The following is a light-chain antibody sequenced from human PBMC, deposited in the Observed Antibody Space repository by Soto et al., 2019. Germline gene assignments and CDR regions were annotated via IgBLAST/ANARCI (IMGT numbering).Light chain of an antibody. V-gene: IGKV3-15*01. CDR1: QSVSIN. J-gene: IGKJ1*01. CDR3: QQYNEWPPWT. Sequence: EVVMTQSPATLSVSPGENVTLSCRASQSVSINFAWYQQKPGQAPRLIIYVASARATGVPPRFSGSGSGTEFTLIISSLQSEDFGVYYCQQYNEWPPWTFGQGTRVEIK. CDR2: VAS.